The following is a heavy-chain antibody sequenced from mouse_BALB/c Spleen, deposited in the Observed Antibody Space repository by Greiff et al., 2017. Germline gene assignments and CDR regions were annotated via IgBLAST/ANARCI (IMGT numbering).Heavy chain of an antibody. CDR2: ISSSGST. Sequence: EVMLVESGGGLVKPGGSLKLSCAASGFTFSSYAMSWVRQTPEKRLEWVASISSSGSTYYPASVKGRFTISRDNARNILYLQMRSRRSEDTAMYYCARGSITTACFDYWGQGTTLTVSA. CDR1: GFTFSSYA. J-gene: IGHJ2*01. V-gene: IGHV5-6-5*01. D-gene: IGHD1-2*01. CDR3: ARGSITTACFDY.